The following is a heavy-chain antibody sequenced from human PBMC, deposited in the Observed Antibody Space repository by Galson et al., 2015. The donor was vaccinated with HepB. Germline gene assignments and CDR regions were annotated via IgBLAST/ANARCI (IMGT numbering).Heavy chain of an antibody. CDR1: GFSFSHYW. D-gene: IGHD1-26*01. V-gene: IGHV3-7*01. Sequence: SLRLSRAASGFSFSHYWMSWVRQAPGKGPEWVANIRQDGNEKYYVDPVKGRFTISRDNAKNLLYLQMNSLRAEDTAVYYCGSPRAGGRERYYMDVWGKGTTVTVSS. CDR2: IRQDGNEK. J-gene: IGHJ6*03. CDR3: GSPRAGGRERYYMDV.